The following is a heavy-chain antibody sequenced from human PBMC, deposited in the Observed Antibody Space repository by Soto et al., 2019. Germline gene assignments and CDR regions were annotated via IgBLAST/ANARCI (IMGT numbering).Heavy chain of an antibody. CDR1: GFTVGNNY. V-gene: IGHV3-53*01. D-gene: IGHD3-10*01. J-gene: IGHJ4*02. Sequence: GGSLRLSCGASGFTVGNNYMSWVRQAPGKGLEWVSLIYSTGTTKYADSVKGRFTVSRDNAKNTLYLQMNSLRAEDTAVYYCAKDGRGSGSHYNSFGYWGQGTLVTVSS. CDR2: IYSTGTT. CDR3: AKDGRGSGSHYNSFGY.